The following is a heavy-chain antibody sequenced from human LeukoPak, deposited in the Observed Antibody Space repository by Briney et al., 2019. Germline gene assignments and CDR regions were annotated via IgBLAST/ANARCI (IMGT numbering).Heavy chain of an antibody. Sequence: ASVKVSCKASGYTFTSYGISWVRQAPGQGLEWVGWISAYNGNTNYAQKLQGRVTMTTDTSTSTAYMELRSLRSDDTAVYYCAGQGCGGHSQGAADYWGQGTLVTVSS. CDR1: GYTFTSYG. V-gene: IGHV1-18*01. J-gene: IGHJ4*02. CDR3: AGQGCGGHSQGAADY. CDR2: ISAYNGNT. D-gene: IGHD4-23*01.